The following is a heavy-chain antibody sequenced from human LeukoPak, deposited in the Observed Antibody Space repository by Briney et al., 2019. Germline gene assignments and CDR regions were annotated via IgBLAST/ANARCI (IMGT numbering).Heavy chain of an antibody. J-gene: IGHJ4*02. D-gene: IGHD6-13*01. CDR1: GFTVNSKY. CDR3: ASKGLSSWFEY. Sequence: GGSLRLSCAASGFTVNSKYMTWVRQAPGKGLEWVSLMYSSGPTYYADSVKGRFTISTDNSKNTLYLQMNSLRAEDTAIHYCASKGLSSWFEYWGQGTLVTVSS. CDR2: MYSSGPT. V-gene: IGHV3-53*01.